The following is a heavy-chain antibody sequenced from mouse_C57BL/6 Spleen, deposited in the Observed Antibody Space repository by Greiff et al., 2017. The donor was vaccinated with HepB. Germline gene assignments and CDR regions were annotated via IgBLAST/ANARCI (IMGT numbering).Heavy chain of an antibody. Sequence: VQLQQSGAELVRPGTSVKLSCKASGYTFTSYWMHWVKQRPGQGLEWIGVIDPSDSYTNYNQKFKGKATLTVEPSSSTAYMQLSSLTSEDSAVYYCAREEGYYGYDRWDFGYWGQGTTLTVSS. CDR2: IDPSDSYT. D-gene: IGHD2-2*01. CDR3: AREEGYYGYDRWDFGY. CDR1: GYTFTSYW. V-gene: IGHV1-59*01. J-gene: IGHJ2*01.